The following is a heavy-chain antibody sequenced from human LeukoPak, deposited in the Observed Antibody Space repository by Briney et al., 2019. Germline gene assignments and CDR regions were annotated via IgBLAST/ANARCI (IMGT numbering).Heavy chain of an antibody. Sequence: SETLSLTCAVYGGSFSGYYWSWIRQPPGKGLEWIGEINHRGSTNYNPSLKSRVTISVDTSKNKISLKLISVPAADTAVYYCARGESIAARRDWDQGTLLTVPS. CDR1: GGSFSGYY. CDR3: ARGESIAARRD. J-gene: IGHJ4*02. V-gene: IGHV4-34*01. CDR2: INHRGST. D-gene: IGHD6-6*01.